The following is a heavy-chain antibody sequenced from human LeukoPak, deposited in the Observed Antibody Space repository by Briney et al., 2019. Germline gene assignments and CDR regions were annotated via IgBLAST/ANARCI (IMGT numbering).Heavy chain of an antibody. CDR2: IKQDGSEK. D-gene: IGHD3-10*01. J-gene: IGHJ6*03. Sequence: PGGSLRLSCAASGFTFSSYWMSWVRQAPGKGLEWVANIKQDGSEKYYVDSVKGRFTISRDNAKNSLYLQMNSLRAEDTAVYYCARSQQYYYGSGSQYYYYMDVWGKGTTVTISS. CDR3: ARSQQYYYGSGSQYYYYMDV. CDR1: GFTFSSYW. V-gene: IGHV3-7*01.